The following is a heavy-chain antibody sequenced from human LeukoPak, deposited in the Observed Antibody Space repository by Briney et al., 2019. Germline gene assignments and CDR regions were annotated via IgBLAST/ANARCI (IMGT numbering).Heavy chain of an antibody. Sequence: GGSLRLSCAASGFTFSSYSMNWVRQAPGKGLEWVSYISSSSSTIYYADSVKGRFTISRDNAKNSLYLQMNSLRAEDTAVYHCARGGRIAVAGPNYWGQGTLVTVSS. CDR1: GFTFSSYS. J-gene: IGHJ4*02. CDR2: ISSSSSTI. V-gene: IGHV3-48*01. CDR3: ARGGRIAVAGPNY. D-gene: IGHD6-19*01.